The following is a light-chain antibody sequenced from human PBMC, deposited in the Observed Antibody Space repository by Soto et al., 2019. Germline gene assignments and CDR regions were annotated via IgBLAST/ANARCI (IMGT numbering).Light chain of an antibody. V-gene: IGKV3-11*01. CDR1: QSVSSY. CDR3: QQRSNWYT. CDR2: DAS. Sequence: IVLTQSPATLSLSPGERATLSCRASQSVSSYLGKYQQKPGQAPRLLIYDASNRATGIPRFSGSGSGTDFTLSTSSLEPEGFAVYYCQQRSNWYTFGQGTELEIK. J-gene: IGKJ2*01.